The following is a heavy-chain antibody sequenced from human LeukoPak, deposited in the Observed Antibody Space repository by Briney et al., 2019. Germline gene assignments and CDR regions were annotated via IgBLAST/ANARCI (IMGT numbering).Heavy chain of an antibody. CDR1: GGSISSSTHY. Sequence: SETLSLTCTVSGGSISSSTHYWGWIRQPPGKGLEWIGSIYYSGSTHYNPSLKSRVTMPVDTSKNQFSLKLSSVTAADTAVYYCASLWGGTLAYYYDSSGYEFDYWGQGTLVTVSS. CDR2: IYYSGST. CDR3: ASLWGGTLAYYYDSSGYEFDY. J-gene: IGHJ4*02. D-gene: IGHD3-22*01. V-gene: IGHV4-39*01.